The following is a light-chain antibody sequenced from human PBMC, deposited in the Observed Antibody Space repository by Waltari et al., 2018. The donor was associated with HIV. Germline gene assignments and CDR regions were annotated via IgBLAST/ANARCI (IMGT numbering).Light chain of an antibody. CDR3: AAWDDSLGDGF. V-gene: IGLV1-47*02. CDR1: TSNIENNY. CDR2: NSD. Sequence: QSVLTQPPSASGTPGQSVTISCSGSTSNIENNYVSWYQQVPGAAPKLLIYNSDQRPAGVPDRFPGSKSGSSASLAISGLRSEDEAHYYCAAWDDSLGDGFFGGGTKLTVL. J-gene: IGLJ2*01.